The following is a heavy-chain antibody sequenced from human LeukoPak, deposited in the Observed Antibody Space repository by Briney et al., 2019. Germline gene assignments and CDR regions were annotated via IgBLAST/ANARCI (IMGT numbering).Heavy chain of an antibody. Sequence: GESLKISCKASGYSFTKYWIGWVRQMPGQGLEWMAIIFPGNSDTRYSASFQGQVTISADTSITTAYLQWSSLTASDTAMYYCARERESGSSWFDPWGQGTLVTVSS. CDR1: GYSFTKYW. CDR2: IFPGNSDT. V-gene: IGHV5-51*01. D-gene: IGHD3-10*01. CDR3: ARERESGSSWFDP. J-gene: IGHJ5*02.